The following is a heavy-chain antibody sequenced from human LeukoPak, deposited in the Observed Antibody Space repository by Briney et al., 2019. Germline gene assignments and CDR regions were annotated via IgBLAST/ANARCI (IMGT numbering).Heavy chain of an antibody. CDR2: INTYNGNT. CDR3: ARECRTTTCLEFDC. V-gene: IGHV1-18*01. D-gene: IGHD2-2*01. J-gene: IGHJ4*02. Sequence: ASVKVSCKASGYTFTTYAISWVRQAPGQGLEWMGWINTYNGNTNYAEKLQGRVTMTTDTATSTAYMELRSLRSDDTAVYYCARECRTTTCLEFDCWGQGTLVTVSS. CDR1: GYTFTTYA.